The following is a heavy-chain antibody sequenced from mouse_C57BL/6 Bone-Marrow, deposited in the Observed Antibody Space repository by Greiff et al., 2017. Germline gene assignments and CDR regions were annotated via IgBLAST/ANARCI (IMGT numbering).Heavy chain of an antibody. CDR2: IDPSDSYT. CDR1: GYTFTSYW. CDR3: ARGGAYYSNYEDY. V-gene: IGHV1-59*01. J-gene: IGHJ2*01. D-gene: IGHD2-5*01. Sequence: VQLQQSGAELVRPGTSVKLSCKASGYTFTSYWMHWVKQRPGQGLEWIGVIDPSDSYTNYNQKFKGKATLTVDTSSSTAYMQLSSLTSEDSAVYYCARGGAYYSNYEDYWGQGTTLTVSS.